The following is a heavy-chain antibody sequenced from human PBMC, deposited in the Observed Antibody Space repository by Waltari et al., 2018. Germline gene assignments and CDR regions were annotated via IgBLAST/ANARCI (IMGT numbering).Heavy chain of an antibody. D-gene: IGHD3-10*01. CDR2: ISYDGSNK. CDR1: GFTFSSYA. Sequence: QVQLVESGGGVVQPGRSLRLSCAASGFTFSSYAMHWVRQAPGKGLEWVAVISYDGSNKYYADSVKGRFTISRDNSKNTLYLQMNSLRAEDTAVYDCAKAYSQRGLGGSGSFYYFDYWGQGTLVTVSS. V-gene: IGHV3-30*07. CDR3: AKAYSQRGLGGSGSFYYFDY. J-gene: IGHJ4*02.